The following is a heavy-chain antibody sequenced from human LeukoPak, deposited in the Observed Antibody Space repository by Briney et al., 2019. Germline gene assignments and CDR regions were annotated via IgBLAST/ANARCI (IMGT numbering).Heavy chain of an antibody. Sequence: SETLSLTCTVSGGSISSYYWSWIRQPPGKGLEWIGYIYYSGSTNYNPSLKSRVTISVDTSKNQFSLKLSSVTAADTAVYYCARRPRKPIVVVPAAMRARNNWFDPWGQGTLVTVSS. CDR1: GGSISSYY. V-gene: IGHV4-59*12. CDR3: ARRPRKPIVVVPAAMRARNNWFDP. D-gene: IGHD2-2*01. CDR2: IYYSGST. J-gene: IGHJ5*02.